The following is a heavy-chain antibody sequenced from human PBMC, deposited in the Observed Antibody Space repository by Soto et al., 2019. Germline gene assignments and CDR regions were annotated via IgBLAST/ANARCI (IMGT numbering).Heavy chain of an antibody. D-gene: IGHD5-12*01. CDR1: GATFSSYA. CDR2: IVPTVDTS. V-gene: IGHV1-69*14. CDR3: VRVVAIPGYPDN. Sequence: QVQLVQSGAEVRQPASSVKVSCKTSGATFSSYAITWVRQAPGQGLEWMGGIVPTVDTSTYAQKFQGRVPITADKVPNAVCMELSSLRSDDTAVYYCVRVVAIPGYPDNWGQGTLVTVSS. J-gene: IGHJ4*02.